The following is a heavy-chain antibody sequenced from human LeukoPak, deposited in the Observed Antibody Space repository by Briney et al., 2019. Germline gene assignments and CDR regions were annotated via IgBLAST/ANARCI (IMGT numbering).Heavy chain of an antibody. CDR2: IYYSGST. Sequence: SETLSLTCTVSGGSLSSYYWSWIRQPPGKGLEWIGYIYYSGSTNYNPSLKSRVTISVDTSKNQFSLKLSSVTAADTAVYYCARHAGDYVWGSYRNNNWFDPWGQGTLVTVSS. CDR3: ARHAGDYVWGSYRNNNWFDP. J-gene: IGHJ5*02. CDR1: GGSLSSYY. D-gene: IGHD3-16*02. V-gene: IGHV4-59*08.